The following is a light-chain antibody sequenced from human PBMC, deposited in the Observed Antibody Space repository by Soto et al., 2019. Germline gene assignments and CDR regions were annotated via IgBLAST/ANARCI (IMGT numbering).Light chain of an antibody. CDR2: DVS. CDR1: SSDVGAYNY. V-gene: IGLV2-14*03. J-gene: IGLJ1*01. Sequence: QSALTQPACVSGSRGQSITISCTGTSSDVGAYNYVSWYQQHPGKVPKLMIYDVSDRPSGVSNRFSGSKSGNTASLTISGLQAEDEADYYCSSFTRSNSYVFGPGTKVTDL. CDR3: SSFTRSNSYV.